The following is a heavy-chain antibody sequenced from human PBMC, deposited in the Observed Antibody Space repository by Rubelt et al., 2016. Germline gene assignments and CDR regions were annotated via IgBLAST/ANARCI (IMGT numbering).Heavy chain of an antibody. J-gene: IGHJ4*02. D-gene: IGHD1-26*01. Sequence: YYADSVKGRFTISRDNAKNSLYLQMNSLRAEDTAVYYCARVGSGSYSYNSWGQGTLVTVSS. CDR3: ARVGSGSYSYNS. V-gene: IGHV3-48*04.